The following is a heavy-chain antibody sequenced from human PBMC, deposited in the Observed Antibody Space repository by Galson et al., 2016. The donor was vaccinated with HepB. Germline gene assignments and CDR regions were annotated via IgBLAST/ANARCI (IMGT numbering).Heavy chain of an antibody. CDR3: ARDGGYYGMDV. CDR1: GITFSSYA. V-gene: IGHV3-53*01. Sequence: SLRLSCAASGITFSSYAMSWVRQAPGKGLEWVSVIYSGARTYYADSVKGRFTISRDSSKNTLYLQVNSLRAEDTAAYYCARDGGYYGMDVWGQGTTVTVSS. CDR2: IYSGART. J-gene: IGHJ6*02.